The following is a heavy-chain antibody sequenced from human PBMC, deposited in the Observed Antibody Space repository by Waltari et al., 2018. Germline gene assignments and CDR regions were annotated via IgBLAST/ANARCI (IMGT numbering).Heavy chain of an antibody. J-gene: IGHJ4*02. CDR1: GYTFTDYY. Sequence: VQLVQSGAEVKKPGATVKISCKASGYTFTDYYMHWVQQAPGKGLEWMGRVDPEDGETIYAEKFQGRVTITADTSTDTAYMELSSLRSEDTAVYYCATPLTPGLELRWGFDYWGQGTLVTVSS. V-gene: IGHV1-69-2*01. CDR3: ATPLTPGLELRWGFDY. D-gene: IGHD1-7*01. CDR2: VDPEDGET.